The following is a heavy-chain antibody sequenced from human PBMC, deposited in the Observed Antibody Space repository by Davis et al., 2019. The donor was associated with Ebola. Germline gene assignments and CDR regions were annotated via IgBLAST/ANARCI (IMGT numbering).Heavy chain of an antibody. CDR3: AREGKYRDESRTFDY. CDR1: GFTFGEYA. CDR2: ISSDSDYI. D-gene: IGHD2-2*01. V-gene: IGHV3-21*01. Sequence: PGGSLRLSCSASGFTFGEYAMNWVRQAPGKGLEWVSSISSDSDYIYYADSAKGRFTISRDNAKNSLYLQMNSLRADDTAVYYCAREGKYRDESRTFDYWGQGTLVTVSS. J-gene: IGHJ4*02.